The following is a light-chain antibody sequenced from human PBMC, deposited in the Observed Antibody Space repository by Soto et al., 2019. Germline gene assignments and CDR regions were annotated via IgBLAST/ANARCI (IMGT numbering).Light chain of an antibody. J-gene: IGKJ4*01. CDR3: QQLNTYTVT. Sequence: IQLTQSPSSLSSSVGDSVTITCRASQGVSRYLSWYQQKPGRAPILLISAASTLQSGVPARFSGSGSGTDFTLSITSLQPEDFATYYCQQLNTYTVTFGGGTKVAIK. CDR1: QGVSRY. V-gene: IGKV1-9*01. CDR2: AAS.